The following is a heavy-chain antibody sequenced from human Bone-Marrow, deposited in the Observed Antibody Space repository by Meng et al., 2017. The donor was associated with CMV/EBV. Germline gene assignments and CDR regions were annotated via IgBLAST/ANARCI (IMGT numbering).Heavy chain of an antibody. CDR1: GFTFSSYW. J-gene: IGHJ3*02. CDR2: INSDGSST. CDR3: ARDQGSSWYWGCAFDI. Sequence: GESLKISCAASGFTFSSYWMHWVRHAPGKGLVWVSRINSDGSSTSYADSVKGRFTISRDNAKNTLYLQMNSLRAEDTAVYYCARDQGSSWYWGCAFDIWGQGTMVTVSS. D-gene: IGHD6-13*01. V-gene: IGHV3-74*01.